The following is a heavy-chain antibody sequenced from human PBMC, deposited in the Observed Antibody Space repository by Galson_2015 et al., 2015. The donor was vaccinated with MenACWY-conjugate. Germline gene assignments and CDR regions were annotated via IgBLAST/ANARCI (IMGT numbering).Heavy chain of an antibody. D-gene: IGHD1-14*01. CDR3: ARFPRTPGKYPDY. CDR2: ISTRSST. J-gene: IGHJ4*02. Sequence: AASGFTFSDYYMSWVRQAPGKGLECVSYISTRSSTNYADSVQGRFTISRDNAKNSVYLQMDSLRAEDTAVYYCARFPRTPGKYPDYWGQGTPVTVSS. V-gene: IGHV3-11*06. CDR1: GFTFSDYY.